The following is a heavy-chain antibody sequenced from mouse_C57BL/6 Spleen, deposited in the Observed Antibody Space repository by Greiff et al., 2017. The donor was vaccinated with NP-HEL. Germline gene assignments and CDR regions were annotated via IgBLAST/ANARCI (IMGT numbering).Heavy chain of an antibody. Sequence: QVQLKESGPGLVAPSQSLSITCTVSGFSLTSYGVSWVRQSPAPFLSLLLLISGACITTYHSALISRLSISKDNSKSQVFLKLNSLQTDDTATYYCAKQRGQLGPWYFDVWGTGTTVTVSS. CDR2: ISGACIT. CDR3: AKQRGQLGPWYFDV. D-gene: IGHD4-1*02. CDR1: GFSLTSYG. J-gene: IGHJ1*03. V-gene: IGHV2-3*01.